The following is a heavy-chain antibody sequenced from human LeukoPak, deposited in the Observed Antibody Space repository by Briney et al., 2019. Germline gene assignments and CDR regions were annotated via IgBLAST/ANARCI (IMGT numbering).Heavy chain of an antibody. J-gene: IGHJ4*02. CDR3: ARRSTYGFFDY. V-gene: IGHV4-59*08. CDR2: IHNNGNT. Sequence: PSETLSLTCTVPGGSVSSDYWNWIRQPPGKGLEWIGYIHNNGNTNDNPSLKSRVTISMDASKNQFSLRLSSVTAADTALYYCARRSTYGFFDYWGQGTLVTVSS. D-gene: IGHD4-17*01. CDR1: GGSVSSDY.